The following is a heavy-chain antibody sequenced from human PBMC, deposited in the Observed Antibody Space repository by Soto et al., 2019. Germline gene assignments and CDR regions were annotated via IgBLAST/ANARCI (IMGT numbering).Heavy chain of an antibody. CDR3: ARDSYDYYYYYGLVV. CDR1: GFPFDDYT. J-gene: IGHJ6*02. D-gene: IGHD5-12*01. CDR2: ISWDGGST. V-gene: IGHV3-43*01. Sequence: EVQLVESGGAVVQPGGSLRLSCAASGFPFDDYTMHWVRQAPGKGLEWVSLISWDGGSTDYADSVKGRFTISRDNSKKSLFLEMNSLRTEDTALYYCARDSYDYYYYYGLVVWGQGTTVTVSS.